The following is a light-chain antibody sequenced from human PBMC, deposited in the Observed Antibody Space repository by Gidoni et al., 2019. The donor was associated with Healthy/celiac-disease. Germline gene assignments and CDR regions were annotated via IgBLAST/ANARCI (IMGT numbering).Light chain of an antibody. CDR2: STN. J-gene: IGLJ3*02. V-gene: IGLV8-61*01. CDR3: VLYMGSGIDWV. CDR1: SGSVSTSYY. Sequence: QTVVTPEPSSSVSPGGTVTLTCGLSSGSVSTSYYPSWSQQTPGQAPRTLIYSTNTRSSGVPDRFSGSILGNKAALTITGAQADDESDYYCVLYMGSGIDWVFGGGTKLTVL.